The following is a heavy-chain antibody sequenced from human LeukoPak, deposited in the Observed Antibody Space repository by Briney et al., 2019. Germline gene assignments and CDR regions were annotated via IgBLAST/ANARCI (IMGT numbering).Heavy chain of an antibody. CDR3: AKDLQDRSGYYEGFDF. V-gene: IGHV3-23*01. CDR2: ISGSGGYT. J-gene: IGHJ4*02. CDR1: GFGFRSYG. D-gene: IGHD3-22*01. Sequence: GGSLRLSCAASGFGFRSYGMHWVRQAPGKGLEWVSAISGSGGYTYYADSVKGRFTISRDNSKNTLYLQMNRLRVEDTAVYYCAKDLQDRSGYYEGFDFWGQGTLVTVSA.